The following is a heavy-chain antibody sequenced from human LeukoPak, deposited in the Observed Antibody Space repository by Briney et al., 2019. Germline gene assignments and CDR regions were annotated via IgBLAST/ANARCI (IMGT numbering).Heavy chain of an antibody. CDR1: GYMFDVFY. J-gene: IGHJ3*01. CDR2: IDPNNGET. D-gene: IGHD2-15*01. Sequence: ASLKVSCEGSGYMFDVFYMHWVRQGPRQELEWMGWIDPNNGETVYAQEFQGRVTMTRDTSIATAYMELTSLTFDDSAVYYCVTSGGLPSNTLSVWGQGTKVTVSS. V-gene: IGHV1-2*02. CDR3: VTSGGLPSNTLSV.